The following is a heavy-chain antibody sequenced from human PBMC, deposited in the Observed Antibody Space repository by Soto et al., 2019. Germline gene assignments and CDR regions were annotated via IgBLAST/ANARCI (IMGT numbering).Heavy chain of an antibody. CDR2: FYYSGST. Sequence: XTLSLTCTVSGASLSSSHYYWGWIRQPPGRGLEWIGSFYYSGSTYYNPSLESRVTISSDTSKNQFSLKVTSVTAADTAVYYCARESPSSQWLPTRYFDYWGQGTLVTVS. CDR1: GASLSSSHYY. CDR3: ARESPSSQWLPTRYFDY. D-gene: IGHD6-19*01. V-gene: IGHV4-39*02. J-gene: IGHJ4*02.